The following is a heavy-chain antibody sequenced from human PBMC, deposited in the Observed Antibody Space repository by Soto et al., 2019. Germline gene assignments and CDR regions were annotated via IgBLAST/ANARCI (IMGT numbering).Heavy chain of an antibody. CDR2: INSDGSST. V-gene: IGHV3-74*01. D-gene: IGHD3-22*01. Sequence: GGSLRLSCAASGFTFSSYWMHWVRQAPGKGLVWVSRINSDGSSTSYADSVKGRFTISRDNAKNTLYLQMNSLRAEDTAVYYCARDPSDYYDTHWYFDYWGQGTLVTVSS. CDR1: GFTFSSYW. CDR3: ARDPSDYYDTHWYFDY. J-gene: IGHJ4*02.